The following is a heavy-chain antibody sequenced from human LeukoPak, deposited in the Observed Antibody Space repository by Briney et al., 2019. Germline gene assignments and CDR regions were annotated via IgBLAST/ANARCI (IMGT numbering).Heavy chain of an antibody. D-gene: IGHD4-17*01. Sequence: GGSLRLSCTASGFAFSIYSVNWVRQAPGKGLEWVSYIGTSIMTVYYADSVKGRFTISRDNARNSLDLQLNSLRDEDTAVYYCARGTYGDYSADYWGQGALVTVSS. V-gene: IGHV3-48*02. CDR1: GFAFSIYS. CDR2: IGTSIMTV. CDR3: ARGTYGDYSADY. J-gene: IGHJ4*02.